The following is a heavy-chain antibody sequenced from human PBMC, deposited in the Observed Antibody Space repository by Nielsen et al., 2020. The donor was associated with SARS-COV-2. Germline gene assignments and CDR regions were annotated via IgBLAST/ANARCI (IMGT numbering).Heavy chain of an antibody. Sequence: GESLKISCAASGFSLDDYGLSWVRQAPGKGLEWVATINAGGSQKFHVDSVRGRFTISRDVTENSLYLQMNNLRAEDTAIYYCTRDLHDYWGQGTLVTVSS. CDR1: GFSLDDYG. CDR2: INAGGSQK. J-gene: IGHJ4*02. CDR3: TRDLHDY. V-gene: IGHV3-7*03.